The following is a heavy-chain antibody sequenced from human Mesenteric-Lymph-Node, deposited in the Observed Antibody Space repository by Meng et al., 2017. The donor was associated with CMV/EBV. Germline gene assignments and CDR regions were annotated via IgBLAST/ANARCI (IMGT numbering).Heavy chain of an antibody. CDR3: TRDWIVGAPDF. V-gene: IGHV3-21*01. D-gene: IGHD1-26*01. CDR1: GSTFSTYT. CDR2: IDGSSNYI. J-gene: IGHJ4*02. Sequence: GESLKISCAASGSTFSTYTMNWVRQAPGKGLEWVSSIDGSSNYIYYADSVKGRFTISRDNAKNSLYLQLNSLRVEDTAVYYCTRDWIVGAPDFWGQGTLVTVSS.